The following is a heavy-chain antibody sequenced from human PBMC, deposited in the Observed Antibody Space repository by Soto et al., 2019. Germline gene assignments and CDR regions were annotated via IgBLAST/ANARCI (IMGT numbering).Heavy chain of an antibody. J-gene: IGHJ4*02. CDR3: AKDGGPVYCNSPGCSAKHFDY. D-gene: IGHD2-2*01. V-gene: IGHV3-30*18. CDR2: ISYDGDNE. Sequence: QVQLVESGGGVVQPGRSLRLSCAASGFTFSNYGMHWVHQAPGKGLEWVAIISYDGDNEYYADSVRGRFAISRDNSKNTLYLQTSSLRHEDTAVYYCAKDGGPVYCNSPGCSAKHFDYWGQGTLVTVSS. CDR1: GFTFSNYG.